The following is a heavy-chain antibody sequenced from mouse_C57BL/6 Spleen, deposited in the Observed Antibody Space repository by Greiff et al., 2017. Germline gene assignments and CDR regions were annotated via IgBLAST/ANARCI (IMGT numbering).Heavy chain of an antibody. J-gene: IGHJ1*03. Sequence: VQLVESGPELVKPGASVKISCKASGYAFSSSWMNWVKQRPGKGLEWIGRIYPGDGDTNYNGKFKGKATLTADKSSSTAYMQLSSLTSEDSAVYFCAREDYYGSSWYFDVWGTGTTVTVSS. V-gene: IGHV1-82*01. CDR1: GYAFSSSW. CDR2: IYPGDGDT. D-gene: IGHD1-1*01. CDR3: AREDYYGSSWYFDV.